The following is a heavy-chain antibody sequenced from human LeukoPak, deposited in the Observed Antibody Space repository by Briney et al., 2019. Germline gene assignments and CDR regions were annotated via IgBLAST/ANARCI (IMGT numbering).Heavy chain of an antibody. CDR2: IYTSGTT. Sequence: SETLSLTCTVSGGPISSYYWSWVRRPAGKGLEWIGRIYTSGTTNYNPSLTSRVTLSVDTSKNQVFLKLSSVTAADTAVYFCARDYYSSGRLSYMDVWGKGTTVTVSS. CDR3: ARDYYSSGRLSYMDV. V-gene: IGHV4-4*07. CDR1: GGPISSYY. J-gene: IGHJ6*03. D-gene: IGHD3-10*01.